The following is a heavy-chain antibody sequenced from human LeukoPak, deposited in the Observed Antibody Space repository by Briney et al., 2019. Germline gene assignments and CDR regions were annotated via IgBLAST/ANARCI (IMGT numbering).Heavy chain of an antibody. CDR3: ARRRTTGTTGYFDF. CDR1: GGSFSGYY. D-gene: IGHD1-1*01. J-gene: IGHJ4*02. V-gene: IGHV4-4*09. CDR2: IYTSEST. Sequence: SETLSLTCAVYGGSFSGYYWSWLRQPPGKGLEWIGYIYTSESTNYNPSLKSRVTISVDTSKNQFSLMLSSVTAADTAFYYCARRRTTGTTGYFDFWGRGILVTVSS.